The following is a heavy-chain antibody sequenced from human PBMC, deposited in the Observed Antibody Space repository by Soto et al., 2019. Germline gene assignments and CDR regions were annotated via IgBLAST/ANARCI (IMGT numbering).Heavy chain of an antibody. V-gene: IGHV4-59*01. CDR2: IYYSGST. CDR1: GGSISSYY. Sequence: KPSETLSLTCTVSGGSISSYYWSWIRQPPGKGLEWIGYIYYSGSTNYNPSLKSRVTISVDTSKNQFSLKLSSVTAADTAVYYCARKKSRRGLFDYWGQGTLVTVSS. CDR3: ARKKSRRGLFDY. J-gene: IGHJ4*02.